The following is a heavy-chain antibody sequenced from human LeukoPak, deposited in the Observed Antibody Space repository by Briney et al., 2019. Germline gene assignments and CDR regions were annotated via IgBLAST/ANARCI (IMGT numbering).Heavy chain of an antibody. CDR1: GVTVSSNY. Sequence: PGGSLRLSCVASGVTVSSNYMSWVRQAPGKGLEWVSVIYSGGCTYYADSVKGRFTISRDNSRNTLYLQMNSLRAEDTAVYYCASGSGSYRTPYYYMDVWGTGTTVTVSS. CDR3: ASGSGSYRTPYYYMDV. V-gene: IGHV3-53*01. J-gene: IGHJ6*03. D-gene: IGHD3-10*01. CDR2: IYSGGCT.